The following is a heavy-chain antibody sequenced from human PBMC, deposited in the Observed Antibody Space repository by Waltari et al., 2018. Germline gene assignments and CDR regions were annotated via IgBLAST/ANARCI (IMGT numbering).Heavy chain of an antibody. V-gene: IGHV4-59*01. Sequence: QVQLQESGPGLVKPSETLSLTCSVSGGSISNYYWNWIRQTPGKGLEWIGYISSSGQTNCTPALKSRVSVSLDTSKTRFSLRLSSVTAADTAVYYCARATYYDFSSGYSFDNWGQGTLVTVSS. J-gene: IGHJ4*02. D-gene: IGHD3-3*01. CDR1: GGSISNYY. CDR2: ISSSGQT. CDR3: ARATYYDFSSGYSFDN.